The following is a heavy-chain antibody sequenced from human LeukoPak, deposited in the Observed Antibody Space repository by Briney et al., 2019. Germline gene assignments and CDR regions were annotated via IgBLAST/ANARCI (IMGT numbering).Heavy chain of an antibody. V-gene: IGHV1-2*02. J-gene: IGHJ4*02. CDR3: AAGVSYGY. CDR1: GYTLPGYH. Sequence: ASVKVSCLASGYTLPGYHMHWVRQAPGQGREWMGWINPNSGGTNYAQKFQGRVTITRDTSISTAYMELSRRRSDDTAVYYWAAGVSYGYWVQGTLVTVSS. CDR2: INPNSGGT. D-gene: IGHD1-26*01.